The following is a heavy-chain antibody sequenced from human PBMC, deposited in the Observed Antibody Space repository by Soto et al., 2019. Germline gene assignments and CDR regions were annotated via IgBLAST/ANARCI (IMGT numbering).Heavy chain of an antibody. CDR1: GYTFTGYY. CDR2: INPNSGGT. CDR3: ARRGYSSPSSKGGRTYWYFDL. Sequence: QVQLVQSGAEVKKPGASVKVSCKASGYTFTGYYMHWVRQAPGQGLEWMGWINPNSGGTNYAQKLQGGVTMTRDTSISTVYMELSGLRSDDTAVYSCARRGYSSPSSKGGRTYWYFDLWGRGTLVTVSS. D-gene: IGHD6-6*01. J-gene: IGHJ2*01. V-gene: IGHV1-2*02.